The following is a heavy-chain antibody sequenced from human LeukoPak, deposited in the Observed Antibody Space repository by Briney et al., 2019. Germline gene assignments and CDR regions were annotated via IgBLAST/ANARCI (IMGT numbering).Heavy chain of an antibody. CDR2: IYYRGST. CDR1: GGSISSGSYY. Sequence: PSETLSLTCTVSGGSISSGSYYWGWIRQPPGKGLEWIGSIYYRGSTYYNPSLKSRVTISVDTSKNQFSLKLSSVTAADTAVYHCARISLTGYAPISGYFDYWGQGTLVTVSS. J-gene: IGHJ4*02. CDR3: ARISLTGYAPISGYFDY. V-gene: IGHV4-39*07. D-gene: IGHD3-9*01.